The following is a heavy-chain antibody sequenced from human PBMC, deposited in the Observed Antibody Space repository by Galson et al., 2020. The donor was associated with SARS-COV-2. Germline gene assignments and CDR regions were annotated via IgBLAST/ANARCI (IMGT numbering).Heavy chain of an antibody. V-gene: IGHV4-34*01. CDR2: SNHSGST. J-gene: IGHJ6*02. CDR3: ARVGGLHGSETGYYYSYGMDV. CDR1: GGSFSGDY. D-gene: IGHD3-10*01. Sequence: SETLSLTCAVYGGSFSGDYWSWICQPPGKGLEWMGESNHSGSTNYNSSLKIRVTISVDTSKNKFSLKLSSVAAADTAVDYCARVGGLHGSETGYYYSYGMDVWGHGTTVPVSS.